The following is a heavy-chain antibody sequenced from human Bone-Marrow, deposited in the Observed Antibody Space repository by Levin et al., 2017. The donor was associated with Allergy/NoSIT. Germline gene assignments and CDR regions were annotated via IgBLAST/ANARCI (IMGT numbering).Heavy chain of an antibody. J-gene: IGHJ4*02. D-gene: IGHD3-16*01. V-gene: IGHV3-20*04. CDR1: GFKFDDYG. CDR3: AREPYEYVWGTSADFDS. Sequence: GGSLRLSCAASGFKFDDYGLTWVRQVPGKGLEWVCGVNYNGDATGCADSVKGRFTISRDNANNYLYLQMNGLRAEDTALYYCAREPYEYVWGTSADFDSWGQGTLVTVSS. CDR2: VNYNGDAT.